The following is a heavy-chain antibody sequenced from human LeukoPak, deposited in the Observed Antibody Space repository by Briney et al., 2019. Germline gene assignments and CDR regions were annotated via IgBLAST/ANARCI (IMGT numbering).Heavy chain of an antibody. V-gene: IGHV1-18*01. J-gene: IGHJ4*02. Sequence: ASVKVSCKASGYTFTNRGITWVRQAPGQGLEWMGWISAYNGNADYAQSFQGRVTMTTDTSTSTAYMELRSLRSDDTGVYYCARTPKRFGELYQSADYWGQGTLVTVSS. CDR1: GYTFTNRG. CDR2: ISAYNGNA. D-gene: IGHD3-10*01. CDR3: ARTPKRFGELYQSADY.